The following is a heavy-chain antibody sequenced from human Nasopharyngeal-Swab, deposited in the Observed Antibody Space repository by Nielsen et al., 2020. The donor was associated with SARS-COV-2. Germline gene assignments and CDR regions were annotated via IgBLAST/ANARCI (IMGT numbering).Heavy chain of an antibody. J-gene: IGHJ4*02. V-gene: IGHV3-7*03. CDR2: IKPDGSEQ. CDR1: GFTFFSGHW. CDR3: ARESVSITTYIDH. Sequence: GESLKISCEATGFTFFSGHWMRWVRQAPGKGLEWVANIKPDGSEQNYLDSVKGRFTISRDNARNSLYLQINSLRAEDTAMYYCARESVSITTYIDHWGQGTLVTVSS. D-gene: IGHD3-22*01.